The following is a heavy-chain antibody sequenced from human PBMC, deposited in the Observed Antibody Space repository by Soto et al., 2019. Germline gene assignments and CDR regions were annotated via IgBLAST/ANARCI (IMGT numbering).Heavy chain of an antibody. CDR1: GFTFNTYD. CDR2: ITTSSAYI. J-gene: IGHJ5*02. CDR3: VRSGTARLLRHSWFDT. D-gene: IGHD2-21*01. V-gene: IGHV3-21*01. Sequence: EVQLVESGGGLVKPGGSLRLSCAASGFTFNTYDMNWVRQAPGKGLEWVSSITTSSAYIYYADSLKGRITISSDNAKNSLFRQMNSLRAEDTAVYYCVRSGTARLLRHSWFDTWGQGTLVTVSS.